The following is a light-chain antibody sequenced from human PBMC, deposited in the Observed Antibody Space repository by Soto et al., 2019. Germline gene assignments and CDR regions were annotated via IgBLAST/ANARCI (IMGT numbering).Light chain of an antibody. CDR1: QRIDNY. Sequence: DIQMTQSPSSLPPSVGDRVNITCRTTQRIDNYLNWYQQKPGKAPNLLIFAASSLQSGVPSRFSGSGSGTDFTLTISSLQPEDFATYYCQQSYTSPPTFGGGTKVEMK. V-gene: IGKV1-39*01. CDR2: AAS. CDR3: QQSYTSPPT. J-gene: IGKJ4*01.